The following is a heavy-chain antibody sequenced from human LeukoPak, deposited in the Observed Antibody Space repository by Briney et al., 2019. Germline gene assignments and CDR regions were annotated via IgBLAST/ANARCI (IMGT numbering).Heavy chain of an antibody. CDR2: IYWNDDK. D-gene: IGHD3-22*01. CDR1: GGSISSSSYY. J-gene: IGHJ4*02. CDR3: AHITSAMIVVVSGVLGPYFDY. Sequence: TLSLTCTVSGGSISSSSYYWGWIRQPPGKGLEWLALIYWNDDKRYSPSLKSRLTITKDTSKNQVVLTMTNMDPVDTATYYCAHITSAMIVVVSGVLGPYFDYWGQGTLVTVSS. V-gene: IGHV2-5*01.